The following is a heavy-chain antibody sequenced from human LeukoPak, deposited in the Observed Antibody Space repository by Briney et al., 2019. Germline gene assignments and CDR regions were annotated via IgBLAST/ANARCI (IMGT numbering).Heavy chain of an antibody. CDR2: IAHDGTT. CDR3: TREDRPYCPFAY. D-gene: IGHD1-26*01. CDR1: GXSIDITNY. V-gene: IGHV4-4*02. J-gene: IGHJ4*02. Sequence: PSETLSLTCGVSGXSIDITNYWSWVRQAPGKGLEWIGEIAHDGTTNYNPSLRSRVAMSFDRANNQFSLSLTSVTAADTAVYYCTREDRPYCPFAYWGQGVLVTVSS.